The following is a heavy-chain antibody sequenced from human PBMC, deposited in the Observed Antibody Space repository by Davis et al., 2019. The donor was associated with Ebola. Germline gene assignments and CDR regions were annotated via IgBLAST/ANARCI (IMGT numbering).Heavy chain of an antibody. J-gene: IGHJ6*02. CDR1: GFTRTSHG. Sequence: GESLKISCVVSGFTRTSHGLNLVRQAPGKRPEWVSYISNSGSTMDYDDSVKGRITISRDNDKNSLYLQLESLRVEDTGVYYCVRSEFWSGPAGFYGMDVWGQGTTVTVSS. CDR2: ISNSGSTM. CDR3: VRSEFWSGPAGFYGMDV. V-gene: IGHV3-48*03. D-gene: IGHD3-3*01.